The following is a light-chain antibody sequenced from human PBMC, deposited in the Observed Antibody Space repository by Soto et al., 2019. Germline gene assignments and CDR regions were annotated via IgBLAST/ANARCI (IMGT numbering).Light chain of an antibody. Sequence: QSALTQPASVSGSPGQSITISCTGTSSDIGGYNYVSWYQHHPGKAPKLMIYEVSNRPSGVSNRFSGSKSGNTASLTISGLLAEREADYYCSSLSVFGTGTKLTVL. V-gene: IGLV2-14*01. J-gene: IGLJ1*01. CDR1: SSDIGGYNY. CDR3: SSLSV. CDR2: EVS.